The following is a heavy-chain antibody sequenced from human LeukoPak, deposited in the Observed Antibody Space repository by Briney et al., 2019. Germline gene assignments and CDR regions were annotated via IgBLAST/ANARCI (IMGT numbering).Heavy chain of an antibody. CDR3: ARRGHDLYAEMPTTYFDY. CDR2: IYPGDSDT. Sequence: VESLKISCKGSGYSFTSYLIGWVRQMPGKGREWVGIIYPGDSDTSYSPSFRGQVAISADKSISTTYQQWSSLKTSDTAMYYCARRGHDLYAEMPTTYFDYWGQGGLVTVAS. D-gene: IGHD5-24*01. CDR1: GYSFTSYL. J-gene: IGHJ4*02. V-gene: IGHV5-51*01.